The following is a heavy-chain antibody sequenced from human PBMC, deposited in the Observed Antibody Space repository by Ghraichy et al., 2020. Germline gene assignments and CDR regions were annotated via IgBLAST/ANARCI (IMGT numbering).Heavy chain of an antibody. Sequence: ASVKVSCKASGYTFTNYGISWVRQAPGQGLEWMGWISTYNGDTNYAQKFQGRVTMTTDTSTTTAYMELRSLRSDDTAVYYCARDGRVWFDPWGQGTLVTVSS. D-gene: IGHD1-26*01. CDR2: ISTYNGDT. V-gene: IGHV1-18*01. CDR1: GYTFTNYG. J-gene: IGHJ5*02. CDR3: ARDGRVWFDP.